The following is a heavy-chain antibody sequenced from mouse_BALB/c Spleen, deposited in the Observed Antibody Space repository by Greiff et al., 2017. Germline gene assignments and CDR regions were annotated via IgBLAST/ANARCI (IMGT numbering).Heavy chain of an antibody. CDR1: GFTFSNYW. Sequence: EVQLVESGGGLVQPGGSMKLSCVASGFTFSNYWMNWVRQSPEKGLEWVAEIRLKSNNYATHYAESVKGRFTISRDDSKSSVYLQMNNLRAEDTGIYYCTKDYGGSFAYWGQGTLVTVSA. D-gene: IGHD1-1*01. V-gene: IGHV6-6*02. J-gene: IGHJ3*01. CDR2: IRLKSNNYAT. CDR3: TKDYGGSFAY.